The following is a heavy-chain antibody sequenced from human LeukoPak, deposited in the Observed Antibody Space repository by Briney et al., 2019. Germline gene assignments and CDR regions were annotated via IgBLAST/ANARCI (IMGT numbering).Heavy chain of an antibody. D-gene: IGHD3-10*01. CDR2: INHSGST. Sequence: SETLSLTCAVYGGSFSGYYWSWIRQPPGKGLEWIGEINHSGSTNYNPSLKSRVTISVDTSKNQFSLKLSSVTAADTAVYYCARKAFMVRGRINWFDPWGQGTLVTVSS. CDR1: GGSFSGYY. J-gene: IGHJ5*02. CDR3: ARKAFMVRGRINWFDP. V-gene: IGHV4-34*01.